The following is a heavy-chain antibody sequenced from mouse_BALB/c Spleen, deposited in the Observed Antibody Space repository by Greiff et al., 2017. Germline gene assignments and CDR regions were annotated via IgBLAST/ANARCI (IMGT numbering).Heavy chain of an antibody. D-gene: IGHD1-2*01. J-gene: IGHJ4*01. CDR2: ISSGGST. CDR1: GFTFSSYA. V-gene: IGHV5-6-5*01. CDR3: ARGGTTAPYAMDY. Sequence: EVHLVESGGGLVKPGGSLKLSCAASGFTFSSYAMSWVRQTPEKRLEWVASISSGGSTYYPDSVKGRFTISRDNARNILYLQMSSLRSEDTAMYYCARGGTTAPYAMDYWGQGTSVTVSS.